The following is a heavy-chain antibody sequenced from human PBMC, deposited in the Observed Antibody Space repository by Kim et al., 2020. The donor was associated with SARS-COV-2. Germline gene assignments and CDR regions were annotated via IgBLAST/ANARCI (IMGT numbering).Heavy chain of an antibody. CDR3: ARRYPGSGSYYLDY. D-gene: IGHD3-10*01. Sequence: SETLSLTCTVSGGSISSSSYYWGWIRQPPGKGLEWIGSIYYSGSTYYNPYLKSRVTISVDTSKNQFSLKLSSVTAADTAVYYCARRYPGSGSYYLDYWGQGTLVTVSS. J-gene: IGHJ4*02. CDR2: IYYSGST. CDR1: GGSISSSSYY. V-gene: IGHV4-39*01.